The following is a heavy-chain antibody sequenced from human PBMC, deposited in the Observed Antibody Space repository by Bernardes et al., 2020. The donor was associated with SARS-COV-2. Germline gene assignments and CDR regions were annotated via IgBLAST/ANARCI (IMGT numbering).Heavy chain of an antibody. Sequence: ASVKVSCKASGYTFTSSGISWVRQAPGQGLEWMGWISGYNGNTNYAERFQGRVTLTTDTSTSTAYMELRSLRSDDTAIYYCAREGTAGYFDYWGQGTPVTVSS. CDR2: ISGYNGNT. V-gene: IGHV1-18*04. D-gene: IGHD6-13*01. CDR3: AREGTAGYFDY. J-gene: IGHJ4*02. CDR1: GYTFTSSG.